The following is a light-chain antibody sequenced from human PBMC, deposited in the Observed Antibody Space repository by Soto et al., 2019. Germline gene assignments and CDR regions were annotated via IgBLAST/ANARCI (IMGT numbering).Light chain of an antibody. CDR1: QSISSW. Sequence: DIQMTQSPSTLSASVGDRVTITCRASQSISSWLALYQQKPGKAHKLLIYKASSLESGVPSRFSGSGSGTEFTLTISSLQPDDFAPYYCQQFNNYPWTFGQGTRVEIK. CDR3: QQFNNYPWT. J-gene: IGKJ1*01. V-gene: IGKV1-5*03. CDR2: KAS.